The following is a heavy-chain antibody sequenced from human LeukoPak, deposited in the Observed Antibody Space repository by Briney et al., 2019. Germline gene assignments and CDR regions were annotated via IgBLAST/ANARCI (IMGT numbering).Heavy chain of an antibody. CDR2: ISSSGSTI. CDR1: GFTFSSYE. D-gene: IGHD5-12*01. V-gene: IGHV3-48*03. J-gene: IGHJ4*02. CDR3: ARALPRWLRFDY. Sequence: GSLRLSCAASGFTFSSYEMNWVRQAPGKGLEWVSYISSSGSTIYYADSVKGRFTISRDNAKNSLYLQMNSLRAEDTAVYYCARALPRWLRFDYWGQGTLVTVSS.